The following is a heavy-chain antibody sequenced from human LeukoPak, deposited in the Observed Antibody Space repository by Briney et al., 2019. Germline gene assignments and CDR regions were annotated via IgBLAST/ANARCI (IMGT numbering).Heavy chain of an antibody. D-gene: IGHD3-3*01. Sequence: SETLTLTCTASGGSISSYYWSWIRQPAGKGLEWIGRIYTSGSTNYNHSLKSRVTMSVDTSKNQFSLKLSSVTAADTAVYYCARDPSDFWSGYYTSYYFDYWGQGTLVTVSS. CDR3: ARDPSDFWSGYYTSYYFDY. CDR1: GGSISSYY. J-gene: IGHJ4*02. CDR2: IYTSGST. V-gene: IGHV4-4*07.